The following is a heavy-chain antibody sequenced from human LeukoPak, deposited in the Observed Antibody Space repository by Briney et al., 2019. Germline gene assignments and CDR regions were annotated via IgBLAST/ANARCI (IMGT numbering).Heavy chain of an antibody. V-gene: IGHV1-69*13. D-gene: IGHD3-22*01. CDR1: GGTFSRYA. J-gene: IGHJ4*02. CDR3: ARDAAIYDSGAYYYLW. CDR2: ITPMFGTA. Sequence: SVKVSCKASGGTFSRYAISWVRQAPGQGLEWMGGITPMFGTANYAQKFQGRVTITADESTRTAYMDLKSMKFEDTAVYYCARDAAIYDSGAYYYLWWGQGTLVTVSS.